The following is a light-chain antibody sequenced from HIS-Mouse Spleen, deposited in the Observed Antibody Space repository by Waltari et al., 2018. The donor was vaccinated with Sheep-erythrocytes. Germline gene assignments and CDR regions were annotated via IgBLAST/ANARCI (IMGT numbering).Light chain of an antibody. V-gene: IGLV6-57*04. CDR3: QSYDSSNQGV. CDR2: EDN. J-gene: IGLJ2*01. Sequence: NFMLTQPHSVSESPGKTVTISCTRSSGSIASHYVHWYQQRPGSAPTTVIYEDNQRPSGVPDRFSGSIDSSSNSASLTISGLKTEDEADYYCQSYDSSNQGVFGGGTKLTVL. CDR1: SGSIASHY.